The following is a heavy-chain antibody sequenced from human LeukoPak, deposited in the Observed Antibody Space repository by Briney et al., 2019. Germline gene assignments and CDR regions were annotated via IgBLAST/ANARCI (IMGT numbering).Heavy chain of an antibody. Sequence: GESLKISCKGSGYSFTSYWINWVRQMPGKGLEWMGIIFPSDSDTRYSPSFQGQVTMSVDKSSNTAYLQWSTVKASDTAMYYCARQTTFDVWGQGTMGTVSS. V-gene: IGHV5-51*01. CDR3: ARQTTFDV. CDR1: GYSFTSYW. J-gene: IGHJ3*01. CDR2: IFPSDSDT. D-gene: IGHD4-11*01.